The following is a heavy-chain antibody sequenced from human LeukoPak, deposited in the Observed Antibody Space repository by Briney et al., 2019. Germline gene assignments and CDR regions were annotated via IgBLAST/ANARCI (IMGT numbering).Heavy chain of an antibody. V-gene: IGHV4-39*07. Sequence: PSETLSLTCTVSGGSISSSSYYWGWIRQPPGKGLEWIGSIYYSGSTYYNPSLKSRLTISVDTSKNQFSLKLSSVTAADTAVYYCARGDYGYADPFYIWGQGTMVTVSS. D-gene: IGHD5-18*01. J-gene: IGHJ3*02. CDR2: IYYSGST. CDR3: ARGDYGYADPFYI. CDR1: GGSISSSSYY.